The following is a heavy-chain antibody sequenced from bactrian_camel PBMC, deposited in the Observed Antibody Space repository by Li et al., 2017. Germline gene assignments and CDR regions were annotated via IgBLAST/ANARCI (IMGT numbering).Heavy chain of an antibody. CDR3: AAAKGLPDLLRGGYLSARSYNC. CDR2: ISSDGTT. D-gene: IGHD3*01. CDR1: EDLFRHC. J-gene: IGHJ4*01. V-gene: IGHV3S53*01. Sequence: HVQLVGSGGGSVPAGGSLKLSCVVSEDLFRHCQMGWYRQSLGKERDYESRELVASISSDGTTTYADSVKGRVTISVDKNKNTLYLQMNSLKPEDTAIYYCAAAKGLPDLLRGGYLSARSYNCWGRGTQVTVS.